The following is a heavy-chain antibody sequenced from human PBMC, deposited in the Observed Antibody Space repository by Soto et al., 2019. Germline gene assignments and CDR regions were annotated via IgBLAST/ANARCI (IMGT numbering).Heavy chain of an antibody. CDR3: ARLYCSSTSCYDEGNWFDP. V-gene: IGHV4-59*08. CDR2: IYYSGST. D-gene: IGHD2-2*01. Sequence: SETLSLTCTVSGGSLSSYYWSWIRQPPGKGLEWIGYIYYSGSTNYNPSLKSRVTISVDTSKNQFSLKLSSVTAADTAVYYCARLYCSSTSCYDEGNWFDPWGQGTLVTVSS. CDR1: GGSLSSYY. J-gene: IGHJ5*02.